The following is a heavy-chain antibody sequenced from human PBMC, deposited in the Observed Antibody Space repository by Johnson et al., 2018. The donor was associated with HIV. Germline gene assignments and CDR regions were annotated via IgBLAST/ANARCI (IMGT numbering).Heavy chain of an antibody. CDR2: IRYDGTNT. J-gene: IGHJ3*02. CDR3: AKEGADYNFWSGYSSNAFDI. CDR1: GFIFNNYG. D-gene: IGHD3-3*01. Sequence: QVQLVESGGGVVQPGGSLRLSCVASGFIFNNYGIHWVRQAPGKGLEWVAFIRYDGTNTYYDDSVRGRFSISRYNSKNTLYLQMNSLRAEDTAVYYCAKEGADYNFWSGYSSNAFDIWGQGTMVTVSS. V-gene: IGHV3-30*02.